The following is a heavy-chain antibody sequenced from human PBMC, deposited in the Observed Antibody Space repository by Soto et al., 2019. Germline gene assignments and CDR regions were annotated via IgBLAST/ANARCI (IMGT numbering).Heavy chain of an antibody. V-gene: IGHV4-34*01. D-gene: IGHD3-22*01. CDR2: INHVGGT. CDR3: ARGGFHSGNYYIFEF. J-gene: IGHJ4*02. CDR1: VGFLNESY. Sequence: PSETLSLTCAVYVGFLNESYWTWIRQPPGKGLEWIGEINHVGGTNYNPPLKSRVTMSVYTSRYQLSLKLNSVTAADTAVYYCARGGFHSGNYYIFEFWAQGAVVTFSS.